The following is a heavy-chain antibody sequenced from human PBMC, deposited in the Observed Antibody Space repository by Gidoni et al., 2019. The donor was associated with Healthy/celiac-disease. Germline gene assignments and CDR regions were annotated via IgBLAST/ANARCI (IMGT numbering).Heavy chain of an antibody. J-gene: IGHJ4*02. D-gene: IGHD1-26*01. CDR3: ARTLVGATKAFYFDY. Sequence: QVQLQESGPGLEKPSETLSLTCTVSGGSISSYYWSWIRQPAGKGLEWIGRIYTSGSTNYNPSLKSRVTMSVDTSKNQFSLKLSSVTAADTAVYYCARTLVGATKAFYFDYWGQGTLVTVSS. CDR2: IYTSGST. CDR1: GGSISSYY. V-gene: IGHV4-4*07.